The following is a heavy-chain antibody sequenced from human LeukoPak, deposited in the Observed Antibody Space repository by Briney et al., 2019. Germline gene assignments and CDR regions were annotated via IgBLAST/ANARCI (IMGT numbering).Heavy chain of an antibody. CDR2: ISSSSSYI. J-gene: IGHJ3*02. V-gene: IGHV3-21*01. CDR3: ARGALGGAFDI. D-gene: IGHD3-16*01. CDR1: GFTFSSYS. Sequence: GGSLRLSCAAPGFTFSSYSMNWVRQAPGKGLEWVSSISSSSSYIYYADSVKGRFTISRDNAKNSLYLQMNSLRAEDTAVYYCARGALGGAFDIWGQGTMVTVSS.